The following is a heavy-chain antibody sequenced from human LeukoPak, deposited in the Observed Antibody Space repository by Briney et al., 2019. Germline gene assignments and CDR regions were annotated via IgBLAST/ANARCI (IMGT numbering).Heavy chain of an antibody. J-gene: IGHJ4*02. V-gene: IGHV3-21*06. CDR1: GFSVSNNY. CDR2: IDSSGGYV. Sequence: GGSLRLSCGASGFSVSNNYMSWVRQAPGKGLEWVSSIDSSGGYVFYADSVKGRFIISRDNAKDSLYLQMNSLRVEDTAVYYCLRGDRRDYWGQGTLVTVSS. CDR3: LRGDRRDY.